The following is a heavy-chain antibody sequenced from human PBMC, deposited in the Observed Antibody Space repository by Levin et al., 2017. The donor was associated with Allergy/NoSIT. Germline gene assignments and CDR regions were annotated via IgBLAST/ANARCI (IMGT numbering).Heavy chain of an antibody. D-gene: IGHD2-15*01. Sequence: SQTLSLTCTVSGGSISSGGYYWSWIRQHPGKGLEWIGYIYYSGSTYYNPSLKSRVTISVDTSKNQFSLKLSSVTAADTAVYYCAREGGYCSGGSCYSGYGMDVWGQGTTVTVSS. CDR2: IYYSGST. V-gene: IGHV4-31*03. CDR1: GGSISSGGYY. J-gene: IGHJ6*02. CDR3: AREGGYCSGGSCYSGYGMDV.